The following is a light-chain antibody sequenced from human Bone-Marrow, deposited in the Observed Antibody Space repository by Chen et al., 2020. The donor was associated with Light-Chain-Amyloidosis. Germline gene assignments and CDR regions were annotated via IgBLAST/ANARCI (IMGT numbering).Light chain of an antibody. CDR1: DLPTKY. CDR2: RDT. Sequence: SYVLTQPPSVSVSPGQTARITCSGDDLPTKYAYWYQQKPGQAPVLVIHRDTERPSGISERFSGSSSGTTATLTINGVQAEDEADYHCQSADSSGTYEVIFGGGTKLTVL. CDR3: QSADSSGTYEVI. J-gene: IGLJ2*01. V-gene: IGLV3-25*03.